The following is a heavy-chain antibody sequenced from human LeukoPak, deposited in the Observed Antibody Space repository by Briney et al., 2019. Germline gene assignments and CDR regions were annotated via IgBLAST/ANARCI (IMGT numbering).Heavy chain of an antibody. CDR1: GGSFSGYY. CDR3: ARSAQQQTFDY. D-gene: IGHD6-13*01. Sequence: PSETLSLTCAVYGGSFSGYYWSWIRQPPGKGLEWIGEINHSGSTNYNPSLKSRVTISVDTSKNQFSLKLSSVTAADTAVYYCARSAQQQTFDYWGQGTLVTVSS. J-gene: IGHJ4*02. V-gene: IGHV4-34*01. CDR2: INHSGST.